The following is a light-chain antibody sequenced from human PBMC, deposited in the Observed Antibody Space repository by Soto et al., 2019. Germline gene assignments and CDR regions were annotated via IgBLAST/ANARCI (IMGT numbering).Light chain of an antibody. Sequence: EIVLTQSPGTVSLSPGERATLSCRASQSVTSSYLAWYQQKPGQAPRLLIYGVSSRATGIPDRFSGSGAGTDFTLTISRLEPADFAVYYCQQYGDSPLTFGGGTKVEIK. CDR2: GVS. J-gene: IGKJ4*01. V-gene: IGKV3-20*01. CDR3: QQYGDSPLT. CDR1: QSVTSSY.